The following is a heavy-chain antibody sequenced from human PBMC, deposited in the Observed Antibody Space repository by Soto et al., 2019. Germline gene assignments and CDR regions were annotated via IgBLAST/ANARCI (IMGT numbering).Heavy chain of an antibody. J-gene: IGHJ4*02. D-gene: IGHD5-18*01. V-gene: IGHV4-34*01. CDR2: INHSGSA. CDR3: ARGRGGYTYGGLDY. CDR1: GGSFSDHY. Sequence: SETLSLTCAVYGGSFSDHYWVWIRQPPGGGLEWIGEINHSGSANHNPSLKSRITTSVDTSKNQFSLRLTSVTAADTAVYYCARGRGGYTYGGLDYWGQGSVVTVSS.